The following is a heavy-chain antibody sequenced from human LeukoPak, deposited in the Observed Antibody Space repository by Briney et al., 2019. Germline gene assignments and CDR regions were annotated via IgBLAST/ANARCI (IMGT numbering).Heavy chain of an antibody. CDR3: ARSSYPYYFDY. V-gene: IGHV3-23*01. CDR1: GFTFSSYA. J-gene: IGHJ4*02. Sequence: GGSLRLSCAASGFTFSSYAMSWVRQAPGKGLEWVSAISGSGGSTYYADSVKGRFTIFRDNARNTLYLQMNSLRAEDTAVYYCARSSYPYYFDYWGQGTLVTVSS. CDR2: ISGSGGST. D-gene: IGHD6-19*01.